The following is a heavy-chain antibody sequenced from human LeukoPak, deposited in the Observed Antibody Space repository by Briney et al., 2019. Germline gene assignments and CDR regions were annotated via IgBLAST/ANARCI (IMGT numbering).Heavy chain of an antibody. CDR2: IYTSGTT. Sequence: SETLSLTCTVSRGSISSGSYYWSWIRQSAGKGLEWIGRIYTSGTTNYNPSLKSRVTISVDTSKNQFSLKLSSVTAADTAVYYCARLPNSSGWYYFDYWGQGTLVTVSS. CDR3: ARLPNSSGWYYFDY. V-gene: IGHV4-61*02. J-gene: IGHJ4*02. CDR1: RGSISSGSYY. D-gene: IGHD6-19*01.